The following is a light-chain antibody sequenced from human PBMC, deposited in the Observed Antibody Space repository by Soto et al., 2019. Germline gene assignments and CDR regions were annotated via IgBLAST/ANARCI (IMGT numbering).Light chain of an antibody. V-gene: IGLV6-57*02. J-gene: IGLJ3*02. CDR3: QSYDDNSSWV. CDR2: EDN. CDR1: GGTVASHY. Sequence: NFMLTQPHSVSESPGKTVIISCTGSGGTVASHYVQLYQHRPGSAPTAVLYEDNRRPSGVPDRFSGSIDSSSNSASLTISDLKTEGEADYYCQSYDDNSSWVFGGGTKLTVL.